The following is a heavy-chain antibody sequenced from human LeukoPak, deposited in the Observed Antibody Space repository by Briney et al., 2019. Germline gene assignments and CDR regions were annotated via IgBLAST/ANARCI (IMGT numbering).Heavy chain of an antibody. CDR1: GFTFRSYG. D-gene: IGHD2-15*01. CDR2: IYYDGSNQ. Sequence: GGSLRLSCAASGFTFRSYGMHWVRQAPGKGLEWVAIIYYDGSNQYYADSVKGRFTVSRDNSKNTLYLQMNSLRAEDTAVYYCARDVDSGYFDYWGQGTLVTVSS. CDR3: ARDVDSGYFDY. V-gene: IGHV3-33*01. J-gene: IGHJ4*02.